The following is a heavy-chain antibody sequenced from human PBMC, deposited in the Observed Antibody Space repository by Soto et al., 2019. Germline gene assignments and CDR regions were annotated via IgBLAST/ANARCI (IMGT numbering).Heavy chain of an antibody. J-gene: IGHJ4*02. D-gene: IGHD4-17*01. CDR2: IYYSGST. CDR3: ARTDTVTTLDY. CDR1: GGSVSSGSYY. Sequence: QVQLQESGPGLVKPSETLSLTCTVSGGSVSSGSYYWSWIRQPPGKGLEWIGYIYYSGSTNYNPSLKSXDTISXXTSKNQFSLKLSSVTAADPAVYSCARTDTVTTLDYWGQGTLVTVSS. V-gene: IGHV4-61*01.